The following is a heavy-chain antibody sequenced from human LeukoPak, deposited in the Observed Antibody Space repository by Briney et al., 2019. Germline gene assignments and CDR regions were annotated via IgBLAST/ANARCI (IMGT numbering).Heavy chain of an antibody. CDR2: VNTNSGGT. Sequence: ASVKVSCKASGYTFTNFDIMWVRQATGQGLEWMGWVNTNSGGTGYAQKFQGRVSMTRDTSIGTAYMELSSLRSEDTAIYYCARGRGGTIIRGYLDSWGQGTLVSVSP. CDR3: ARGRGGTIIRGYLDS. CDR1: GYTFTNFD. D-gene: IGHD3-10*01. V-gene: IGHV1-8*01. J-gene: IGHJ4*02.